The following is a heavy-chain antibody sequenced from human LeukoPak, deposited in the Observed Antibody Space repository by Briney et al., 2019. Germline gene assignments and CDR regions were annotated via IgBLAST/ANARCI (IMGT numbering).Heavy chain of an antibody. Sequence: ASVKVSCKASGYTFTGYYMYWVRQAPGQGLEWMGWINPKSGGTNYAQKFQGRVTVTRDTSISTAYMELSRLRFDDTAVYYCARDFLHVYYYDSSGYVRGAFDIWGQGTMVTVSS. CDR3: ARDFLHVYYYDSSGYVRGAFDI. V-gene: IGHV1-2*02. CDR2: INPKSGGT. D-gene: IGHD3-22*01. J-gene: IGHJ3*02. CDR1: GYTFTGYY.